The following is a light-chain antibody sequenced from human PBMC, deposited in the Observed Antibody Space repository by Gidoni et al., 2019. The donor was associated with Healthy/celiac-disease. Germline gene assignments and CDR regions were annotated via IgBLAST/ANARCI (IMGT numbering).Light chain of an antibody. CDR2: AAS. V-gene: IGKV1-39*01. CDR3: QQSHSTLVT. CDR1: QHISNS. J-gene: IGKJ1*01. Sequence: IQMTQPPPSLSASVGDRVTITCRPGQHISNSLNWYQQKPGKAPKLLISAASSLHYGVPSRFSGSGSGTDFTLTISSLQPEDFATYYCQQSHSTLVTFGQGTTVEIK.